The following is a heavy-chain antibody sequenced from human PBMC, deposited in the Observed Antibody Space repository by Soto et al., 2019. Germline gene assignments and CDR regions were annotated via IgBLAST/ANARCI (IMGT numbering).Heavy chain of an antibody. J-gene: IGHJ4*02. CDR2: ITWNSRVL. CDR3: AKARYDFWSTYYFDS. CDR1: RLSFDDLS. D-gene: IGHD3-3*01. Sequence: CLRLSGVGSRLSFDDLSMHGVRQAPGKGLEWVSGITWNSRVLAYADSVKGRFTISRDNARNSLYLEMDSLRDEDTALYYCAKARYDFWSTYYFDSRGQGTLVTVSS. V-gene: IGHV3-9*01.